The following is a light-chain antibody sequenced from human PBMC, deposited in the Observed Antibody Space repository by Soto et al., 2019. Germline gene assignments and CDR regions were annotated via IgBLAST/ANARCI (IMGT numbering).Light chain of an antibody. J-gene: IGLJ1*01. CDR3: CSYAGSSTFYV. V-gene: IGLV2-23*01. CDR2: EGS. CDR1: SSDVGSYNL. Sequence: QSVLTQPASVSGSPGQSITISCTGTSSDVGSYNLVSWYQQHPGKAPKLMIYEGSKRPSGVSNRFSGSKSGNTASLTISGLQAADEADYYCCSYAGSSTFYVFGIGTKVTVL.